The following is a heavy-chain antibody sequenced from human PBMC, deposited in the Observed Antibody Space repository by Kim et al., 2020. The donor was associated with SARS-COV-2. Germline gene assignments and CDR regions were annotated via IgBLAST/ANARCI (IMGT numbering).Heavy chain of an antibody. V-gene: IGHV3-73*01. Sequence: GGSLRLSCAASGFSFSDSIIDWVRQASGKGLEWVGRMRGKAYNYATAYAASMNGRLTISRDDSKKTVYLQMNSLRTEDTAVYYCKFWVTSSEGMDVWGQGTTVTVSS. CDR3: KFWVTSSEGMDV. CDR1: GFSFSDSI. CDR2: MRGKAYNYAT. D-gene: IGHD2-21*02. J-gene: IGHJ6*02.